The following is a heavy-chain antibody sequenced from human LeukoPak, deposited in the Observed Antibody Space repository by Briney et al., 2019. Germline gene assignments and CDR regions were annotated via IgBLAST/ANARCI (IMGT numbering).Heavy chain of an antibody. CDR2: IYYSGST. J-gene: IGHJ4*02. CDR1: GGSISSGDYY. D-gene: IGHD4-23*01. V-gene: IGHV4-30-4*01. CDR3: ARSKVVTYYFDY. Sequence: PSETLSLTCTVSGGSISSGDYYWSWIRQPPGEGLEWIGYIYYSGSTYYNPSLKSRVTISVDTSKNQFSLKLSSVTAADTAVYYCARSKVVTYYFDYWGQGTLVTVSS.